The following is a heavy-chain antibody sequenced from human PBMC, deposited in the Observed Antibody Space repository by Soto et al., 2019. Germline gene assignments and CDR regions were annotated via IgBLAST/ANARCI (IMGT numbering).Heavy chain of an antibody. J-gene: IGHJ6*04. CDR1: GSSSTTYW. D-gene: IGHD5-12*01. V-gene: IGHV5-51*01. Sequence: GESLQISGTGSGSSSTTYWIGWVRQMPGKGLEWMAIIYPDESDTRYSPSFQGQVTISADKSISTAYLQWSSLKASDTAMYYCVKMGFSGGGYLSYFYYGMDIWGEGTTVTVAS. CDR2: IYPDESDT. CDR3: VKMGFSGGGYLSYFYYGMDI.